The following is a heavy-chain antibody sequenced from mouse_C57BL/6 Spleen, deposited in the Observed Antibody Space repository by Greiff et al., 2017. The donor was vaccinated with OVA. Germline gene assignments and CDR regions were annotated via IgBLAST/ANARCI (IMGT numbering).Heavy chain of an antibody. CDR2: ISGGGGNT. V-gene: IGHV5-9*01. J-gene: IGHJ1*03. CDR3: ARQGYGSRYFDV. CDR1: GFTFSSYT. Sequence: EVQGVESGGGLVKPGGSLKLSCAASGFTFSSYTMSWVRQTPEKRLEWVATISGGGGNTYYPDSVKGRFTISRDNAKNTLYLQMSSLRSEDTALYYCARQGYGSRYFDVWGTGTTVTVSS. D-gene: IGHD1-1*01.